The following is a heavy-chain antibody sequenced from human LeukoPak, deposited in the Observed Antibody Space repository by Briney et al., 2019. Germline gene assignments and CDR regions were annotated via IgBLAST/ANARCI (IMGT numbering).Heavy chain of an antibody. Sequence: SETLSLTCAVYGGSFSGYYWSWIRQPPGKGLEWIGEIYHSGSTNYNPSLKSRVTISVDKSKNQFSLKLSSVTAADTAVYYCARGGVRGHAFDIWGQGTMVTVSS. CDR3: ARGGVRGHAFDI. CDR2: IYHSGST. V-gene: IGHV4-34*01. D-gene: IGHD3-10*01. J-gene: IGHJ3*02. CDR1: GGSFSGYY.